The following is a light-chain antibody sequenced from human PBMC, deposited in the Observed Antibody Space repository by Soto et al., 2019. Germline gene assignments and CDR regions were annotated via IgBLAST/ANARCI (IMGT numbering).Light chain of an antibody. CDR3: SSYTTSNTQV. V-gene: IGLV2-14*01. Sequence: QSALTQPASVSGSPGQSITISCTGTSSDVGTYNYVSWYQHRPGKAPKLMIYDVSYRPSGVSNRFSGSKSANTASLTISGLHAEDEADYYCSSYTTSNTQVFGGRTKVTVL. J-gene: IGLJ3*02. CDR1: SSDVGTYNY. CDR2: DVS.